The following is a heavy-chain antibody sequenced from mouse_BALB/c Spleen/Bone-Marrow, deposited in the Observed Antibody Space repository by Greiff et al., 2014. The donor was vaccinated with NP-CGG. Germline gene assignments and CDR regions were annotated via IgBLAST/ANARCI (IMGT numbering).Heavy chain of an antibody. Sequence: EVKLMESGAELVKPGASVKLSCTASGFNIKDTYMHWVKQRPEQGLEWIGRIDPANGNTKYDPKFQGKATTTADTSSNTAYLQLSSLTSEDTAVYYCAKYYYGNSLFAYWGQGTLVTVSA. D-gene: IGHD1-1*01. CDR2: IDPANGNT. CDR1: GFNIKDTY. CDR3: AKYYYGNSLFAY. J-gene: IGHJ3*01. V-gene: IGHV14-3*02.